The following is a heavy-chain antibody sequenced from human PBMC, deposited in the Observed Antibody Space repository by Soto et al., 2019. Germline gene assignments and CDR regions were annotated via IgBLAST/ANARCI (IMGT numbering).Heavy chain of an antibody. J-gene: IGHJ4*02. Sequence: QVQLVESGGGVVQPGSSLRLSCAASGFTFSSYGMHWVRQAPGKGLEGVAVIWYDGSNKYYADSVKGRFTISRDNSKNTLYLQRNSLRAEDTAVYYCERVGYSSGWYYFDYWGQGTLVTVSS. CDR2: IWYDGSNK. V-gene: IGHV3-33*01. CDR1: GFTFSSYG. CDR3: ERVGYSSGWYYFDY. D-gene: IGHD6-19*01.